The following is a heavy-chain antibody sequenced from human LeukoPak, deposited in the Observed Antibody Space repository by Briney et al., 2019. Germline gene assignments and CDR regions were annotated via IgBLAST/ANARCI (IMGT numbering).Heavy chain of an antibody. D-gene: IGHD3-10*01. V-gene: IGHV4-30-2*01. CDR2: IYHSGTT. J-gene: IGHJ3*02. Sequence: NPSETLSLTCSVSGASISRGGYFWSWIRQPPGKGLEWMGNIYHSGTTRYNPSLKSRLTISLDRSENQFSLTITSVTAADAAVYYCARLSVVNITMADYDAFDIWGQGTMVTVSS. CDR1: GASISRGGYF. CDR3: ARLSVVNITMADYDAFDI.